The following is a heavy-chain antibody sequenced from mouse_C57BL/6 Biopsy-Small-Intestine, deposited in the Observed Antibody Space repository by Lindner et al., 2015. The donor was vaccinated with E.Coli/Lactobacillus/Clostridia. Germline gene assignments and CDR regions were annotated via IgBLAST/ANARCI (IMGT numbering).Heavy chain of an antibody. CDR3: ARRDYSYAMDC. D-gene: IGHD2-13*01. Sequence: VQLQESGPELVKPGDSVKISCKASGYSFTGYFMNWVMQSHGKSLEWIGRINPYNGDTLYNQKFKGKATLTVDKSSSTAHMELRSLTSEDSAVYYCARRDYSYAMDCWGQGTSVTVSS. J-gene: IGHJ4*01. CDR2: INPYNGDT. CDR1: GYSFTGYF. V-gene: IGHV1-20*01.